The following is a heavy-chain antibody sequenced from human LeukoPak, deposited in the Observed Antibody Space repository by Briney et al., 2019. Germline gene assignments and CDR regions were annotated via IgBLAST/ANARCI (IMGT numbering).Heavy chain of an antibody. V-gene: IGHV3-48*04. J-gene: IGHJ4*02. CDR1: KFYFSTYD. D-gene: IGHD3-10*01. CDR2: IDSSASTT. Sequence: PGGSLRLSCTASKFYFSTYDMNWVRQVPGKGLEWVSYIDSSASTTYYAGSVQGRFTVSRDNAKNSLYLQMNSLRAEDTAVYYCAKEDYDGSGSYLGYWGQGTLVTVSS. CDR3: AKEDYDGSGSYLGY.